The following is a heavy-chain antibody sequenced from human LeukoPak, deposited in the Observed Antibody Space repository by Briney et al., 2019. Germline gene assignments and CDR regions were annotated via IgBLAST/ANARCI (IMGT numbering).Heavy chain of an antibody. CDR2: IYPGDSDT. D-gene: IGHD6-6*01. CDR3: AREYSSSSLHSDY. CDR1: GYSFTSYW. Sequence: GGSLRLSCKGSGYSFTSYWIGWVRQMPGKGLEWMGIIYPGDSDTRYSPSFQGRVTISADKSISTAYLQWSSLKASDTAMYYCAREYSSSSLHSDYWGQGTLVTVSS. V-gene: IGHV5-51*01. J-gene: IGHJ4*02.